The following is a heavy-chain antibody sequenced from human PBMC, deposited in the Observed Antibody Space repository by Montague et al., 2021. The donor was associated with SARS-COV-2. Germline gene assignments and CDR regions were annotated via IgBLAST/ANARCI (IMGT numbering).Heavy chain of an antibody. Sequence: SLRLSCAASGFTFSSYWMNWVRQAPGKGLEWVANIKQDGSEKYFLDSVKGLFTISRDNAQNSLYLQMNSLRAEDTAVYYCAREDYDILTGYYSPYYYYGMDVWGLGTRVIVS. D-gene: IGHD3-9*01. J-gene: IGHJ6*02. V-gene: IGHV3-7*01. CDR3: AREDYDILTGYYSPYYYYGMDV. CDR2: IKQDGSEK. CDR1: GFTFSSYW.